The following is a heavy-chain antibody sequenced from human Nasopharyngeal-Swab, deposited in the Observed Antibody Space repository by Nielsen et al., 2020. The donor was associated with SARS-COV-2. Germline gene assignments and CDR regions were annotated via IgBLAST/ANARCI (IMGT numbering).Heavy chain of an antibody. D-gene: IGHD2-2*01. J-gene: IGHJ6*03. Sequence: VRQALGKGLEWVSSISSSSSYIYYADSVRGRFTISRDNAKNSLYLQMNSLRAEDTAVYYCARDNHCSSTSCYLWFSAYYYYMDVWGKGTTVTVSS. CDR3: ARDNHCSSTSCYLWFSAYYYYMDV. CDR2: ISSSSSYI. V-gene: IGHV3-21*01.